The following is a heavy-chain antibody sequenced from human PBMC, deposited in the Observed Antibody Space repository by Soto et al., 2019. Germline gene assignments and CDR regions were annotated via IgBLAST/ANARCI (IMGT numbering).Heavy chain of an antibody. Sequence: PSETLSLTCTVSGGSISSYYWSWIRQPPGKGLEWIGYIYYSGSTNYNPSLKSRVTISVDTSKNQFSLKLSSVTAADTAVYYCASRRPFYGDFDYWCQGTLLTVSS. CDR3: ASRRPFYGDFDY. CDR2: IYYSGST. V-gene: IGHV4-59*08. D-gene: IGHD4-17*01. J-gene: IGHJ4*02. CDR1: GGSISSYY.